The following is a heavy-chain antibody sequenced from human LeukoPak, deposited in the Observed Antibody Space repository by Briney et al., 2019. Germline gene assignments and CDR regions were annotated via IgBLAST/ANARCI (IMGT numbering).Heavy chain of an antibody. V-gene: IGHV4-34*01. CDR3: ARPKAVRGISPFDY. Sequence: PSETLSLTCAVYGGSFSGYYWSWIRQPPGKGLEWIGEINHSGSTNYNPSLKSRVTISVDTSKNQFSLKLNSVTAADTAVYYCARPKAVRGISPFDYWGQGTLVTVSS. CDR1: GGSFSGYY. CDR2: INHSGST. D-gene: IGHD3-10*01. J-gene: IGHJ4*02.